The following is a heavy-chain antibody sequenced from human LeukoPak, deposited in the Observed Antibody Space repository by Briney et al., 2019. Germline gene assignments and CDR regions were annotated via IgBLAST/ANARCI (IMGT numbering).Heavy chain of an antibody. CDR3: ARAPSYDDYVWGSYRPPWYFDL. CDR1: GGSISSGSYY. D-gene: IGHD3-16*02. J-gene: IGHJ2*01. CDR2: IYTSGST. Sequence: SQTLSLTCTVSGGSISSGSYYWSWIRQPAGKGLEWIGRIYTSGSTNYNPSLKSRVTISVDTSKNQFSLKLSSVTAADTAVYYCARAPSYDDYVWGSYRPPWYFDLWGRGTLVTVSS. V-gene: IGHV4-61*02.